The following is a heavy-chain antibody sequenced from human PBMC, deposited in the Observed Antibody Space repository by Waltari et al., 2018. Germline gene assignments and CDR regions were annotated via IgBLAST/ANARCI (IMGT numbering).Heavy chain of an antibody. J-gene: IGHJ4*02. Sequence: EVQLVESGGALVQPGGSLRLSCAASGFSFRSYWMPCVRQAPGEGLVRVARINRVGSSSSHADAGTVRFLSSRASAETTLYLQMNSLRGEDTAVYYCAGDDSTGYSYCDYWGQGTLVTVSS. CDR3: AGDDSTGYSYCDY. CDR1: GFSFRSYW. V-gene: IGHV3-74*01. CDR2: INRVGSSS. D-gene: IGHD3-22*01.